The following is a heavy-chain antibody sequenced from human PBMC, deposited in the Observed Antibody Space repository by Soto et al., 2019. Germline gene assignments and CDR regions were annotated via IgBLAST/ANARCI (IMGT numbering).Heavy chain of an antibody. CDR1: GFTFSSYW. CDR2: INSDGSST. D-gene: IGHD5-12*01. V-gene: IGHV3-74*01. Sequence: GGSLRLSCAASGFTFSSYWMHWVRQAPGKGLVWVSRINSDGSSTSYADSVKGRFTISRDNAKNTLYLQMNSLRAEDTAVYYCARGGKRWLQNYYGMDVWGQGTTVTVSS. CDR3: ARGGKRWLQNYYGMDV. J-gene: IGHJ6*02.